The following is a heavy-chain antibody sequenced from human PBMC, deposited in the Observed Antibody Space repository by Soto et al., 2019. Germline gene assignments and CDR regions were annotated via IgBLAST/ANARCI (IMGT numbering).Heavy chain of an antibody. Sequence: GGSLRLSCAASGFTFSSYAMSWVRQAPGKGLEWVPAISGSGGSTYYADSVKGRFTISRDNSKNTLYLQMNSLRAEDTAVYYCANAVSGYDYYYYYGMDVWGQGTTVTVSS. CDR2: ISGSGGST. CDR3: ANAVSGYDYYYYYGMDV. CDR1: GFTFSSYA. J-gene: IGHJ6*02. D-gene: IGHD5-12*01. V-gene: IGHV3-23*01.